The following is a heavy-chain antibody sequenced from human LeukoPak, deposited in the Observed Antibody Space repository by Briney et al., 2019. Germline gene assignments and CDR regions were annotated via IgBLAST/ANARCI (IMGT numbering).Heavy chain of an antibody. V-gene: IGHV4-30-2*01. D-gene: IGHD3-10*01. CDR2: IYDRGPA. CDR1: GYAITSGGFS. Sequence: SETLSLTCTVSGYAITSGGFSWNWIRQPPGKGLEWIGCIYDRGPAYYNPSFKSRFTISVDRPKNQFFLNVTSLTAADTVVYYCARSRQASGLFNSWGQGTLVVVSS. CDR3: ARSRQASGLFNS. J-gene: IGHJ5*01.